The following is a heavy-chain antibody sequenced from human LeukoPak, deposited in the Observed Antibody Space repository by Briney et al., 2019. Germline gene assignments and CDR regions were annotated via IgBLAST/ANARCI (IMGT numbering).Heavy chain of an antibody. V-gene: IGHV1-2*02. CDR2: IYPNSGDT. Sequence: ASVKVSCKASGYTFTDYYMHWVRQAPGQGLEWMGWIYPNSGDTKYAQKFQGRVTMTRDTSISTTYMELSRLRPDDTAVYYCARDFSQYTGYWGQGTLVTVSS. D-gene: IGHD2-2*02. CDR1: GYTFTDYY. J-gene: IGHJ4*02. CDR3: ARDFSQYTGY.